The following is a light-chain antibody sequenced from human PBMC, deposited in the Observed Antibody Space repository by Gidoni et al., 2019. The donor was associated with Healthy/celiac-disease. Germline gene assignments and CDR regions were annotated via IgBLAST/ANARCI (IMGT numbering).Light chain of an antibody. CDR1: QSVSSN. CDR3: QQYNNWPPYT. Sequence: EIVMTQSPATLSVSPGERATLSCRASQSVSSNLAWYQQKPGQAPRLLIYGASTRDTGIPARFSGSGFGKEFTLTISSLQSEDFAVYYCQQYNNWPPYTFGQGTKLEIK. V-gene: IGKV3-15*01. CDR2: GAS. J-gene: IGKJ2*01.